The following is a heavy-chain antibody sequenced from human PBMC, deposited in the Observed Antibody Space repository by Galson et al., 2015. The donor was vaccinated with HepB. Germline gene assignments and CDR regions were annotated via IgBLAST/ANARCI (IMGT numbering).Heavy chain of an antibody. CDR2: ISSSSSYT. D-gene: IGHD6-13*01. V-gene: IGHV3-11*06. Sequence: SLRLSCAASGFTFSDYYMSWIRQAPGKGLEWVSYISSSSSYTNYADSVKGRFTISRDNAKNSLYLQMNSLRAEDTAVYYCAREVIRSSSWDLDYYGMDVWGQGTTVTVSS. J-gene: IGHJ6*02. CDR3: AREVIRSSSWDLDYYGMDV. CDR1: GFTFSDYY.